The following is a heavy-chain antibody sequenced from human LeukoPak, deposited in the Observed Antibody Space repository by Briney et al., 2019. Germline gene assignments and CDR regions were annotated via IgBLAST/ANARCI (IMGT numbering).Heavy chain of an antibody. CDR3: ARLRYYGSGPFDY. V-gene: IGHV1-2*04. Sequence: ASVKVSCKASGYTFTGYYMHWVRQAPGQGLEWMGWINPNSGGTNYAQKFQGWVTMTRDTSISTAYMELSRLRSDDTAVYYCARLRYYGSGPFDYWGQGTLVTVSS. D-gene: IGHD3-10*01. CDR2: INPNSGGT. J-gene: IGHJ4*02. CDR1: GYTFTGYY.